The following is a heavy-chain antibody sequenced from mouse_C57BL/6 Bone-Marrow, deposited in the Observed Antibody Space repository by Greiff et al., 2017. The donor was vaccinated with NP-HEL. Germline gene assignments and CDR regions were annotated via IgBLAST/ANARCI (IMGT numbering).Heavy chain of an antibody. CDR2: IDPSDSYT. J-gene: IGHJ1*03. Sequence: QVQLQQPGAELVMPGASVKLSCKASGYTFTSYWMHWVKQRPGQGLEWIGEIDPSDSYTNYNQKFKGKSTLTVDKSSSTAYMQLSSLTSEDSAVYYWGRRAKGGARGYFDVWGTGTTVTVSS. V-gene: IGHV1-69*01. CDR3: GRRAKGGARGYFDV. CDR1: GYTFTSYW. D-gene: IGHD3-3*01.